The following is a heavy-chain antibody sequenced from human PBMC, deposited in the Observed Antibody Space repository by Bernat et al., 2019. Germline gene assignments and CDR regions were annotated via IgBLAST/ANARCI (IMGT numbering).Heavy chain of an antibody. J-gene: IGHJ6*02. Sequence: QVQLVQSGAEVKKPGSSVKVSCKASGGTFSSYAISWVRQAPGQGLEWMGGIIPIFGTANYAQKFQGRVTITADDSTSTAYMELSSLRSEDTAVYYCARVRFRSYYYGSGSYYNGVLLSYGMDVWGQGTTVTVSS. CDR3: ARVRFRSYYYGSGSYYNGVLLSYGMDV. V-gene: IGHV1-69*01. CDR1: GGTFSSYA. CDR2: IIPIFGTA. D-gene: IGHD3-10*01.